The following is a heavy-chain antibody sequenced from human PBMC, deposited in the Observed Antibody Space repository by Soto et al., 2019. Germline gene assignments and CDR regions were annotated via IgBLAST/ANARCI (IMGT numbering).Heavy chain of an antibody. V-gene: IGHV4-61*01. J-gene: IGHJ4*02. Sequence: SETLSLTCTVSGGSVSSGSYYWSWIRQPPGKGLEWIGYIYYSGSTNYNPSLKSRVTISVDTSKNQFSLKLSSVTAADTAVYYCARDVRYAKSSYYFDYWGQGTLVTVSS. CDR1: GGSVSSGSYY. CDR3: ARDVRYAKSSYYFDY. CDR2: IYYSGST. D-gene: IGHD2-8*01.